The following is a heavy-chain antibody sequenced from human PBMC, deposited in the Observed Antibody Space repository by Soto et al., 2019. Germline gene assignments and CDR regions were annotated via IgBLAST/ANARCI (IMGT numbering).Heavy chain of an antibody. CDR2: INPSGGST. CDR1: GYTFTSYY. Sequence: GASVKVSCKASGYTFTSYYMHWVRQAPGQGLEWMGIINPSGGSTSYAQKFQGRVTMTRDTSTSTVYMELSSLRSEDTAVYYCASSPKGGYSYGYDFGVSNWFDPWGQGTLVTVSS. V-gene: IGHV1-46*01. CDR3: ASSPKGGYSYGYDFGVSNWFDP. D-gene: IGHD5-18*01. J-gene: IGHJ5*02.